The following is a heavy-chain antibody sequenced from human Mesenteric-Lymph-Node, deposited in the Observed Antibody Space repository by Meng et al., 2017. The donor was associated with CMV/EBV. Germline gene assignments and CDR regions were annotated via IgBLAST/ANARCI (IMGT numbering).Heavy chain of an antibody. CDR3: ARDRGGYFDY. Sequence: GESLKISCAASGFTFSSYAMSWVRQAPGKGLEWVSVIYSGGSSTYYADSVKGRFTISRDNSKNTFYLQMNSLRTEDTSVYYCARDRGGYFDYWGQGTLVTVSS. J-gene: IGHJ4*02. CDR1: GFTFSSYA. CDR2: IYSGGSST. D-gene: IGHD3-16*01. V-gene: IGHV3-23*03.